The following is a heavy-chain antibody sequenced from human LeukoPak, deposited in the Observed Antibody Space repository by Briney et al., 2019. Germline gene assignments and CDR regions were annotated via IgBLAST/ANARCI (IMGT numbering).Heavy chain of an antibody. CDR1: GDSVSNYY. J-gene: IGHJ6*04. D-gene: IGHD4-17*01. CDR3: ARGPDYGDHQRPDYYYFGMDV. V-gene: IGHV4-59*02. Sequence: SETLSLTCTVSGDSVSNYYWTWIRQPPGKGLEWIGYIFYSGSTNFSPSLESRVTMSVDTSKNQFSLKLSSVTAADTAVYHCARGPDYGDHQRPDYYYFGMDVWGKGTTVTVSS. CDR2: IFYSGST.